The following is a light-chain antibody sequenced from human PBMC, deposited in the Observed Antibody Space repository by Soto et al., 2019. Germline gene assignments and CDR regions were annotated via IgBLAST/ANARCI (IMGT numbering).Light chain of an antibody. Sequence: EIVLTQSPGTLSLSPGERVTLSCRASQSVGTNYLAWYQQKPGQAPRLVIYGTSNRATGTPDGFSGSGSGTDFTLTISRLEPEDFAVYYCQQYGTSPRMFGQGTKVDIK. CDR2: GTS. CDR1: QSVGTNY. CDR3: QQYGTSPRM. V-gene: IGKV3-20*01. J-gene: IGKJ1*01.